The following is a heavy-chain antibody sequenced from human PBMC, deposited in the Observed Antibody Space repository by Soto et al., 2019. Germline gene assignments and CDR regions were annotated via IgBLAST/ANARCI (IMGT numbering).Heavy chain of an antibody. CDR1: GFTFDDYA. Sequence: GGSLRLSCAASGFTFDDYAMHWVRQAPGKGLEWVSGISWNSGSIGYADSVKGRFTISRDNAKNSLYLQMNSLRAEDTALYYCTKAGQQRSFDIWGQGTMVTVSS. CDR2: ISWNSGSI. V-gene: IGHV3-9*01. D-gene: IGHD6-13*01. CDR3: TKAGQQRSFDI. J-gene: IGHJ3*02.